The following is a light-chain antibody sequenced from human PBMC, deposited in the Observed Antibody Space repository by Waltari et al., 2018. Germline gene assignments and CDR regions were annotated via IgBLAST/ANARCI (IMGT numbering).Light chain of an antibody. J-gene: IGKJ1*01. CDR2: WAS. V-gene: IGKV4-1*01. CDR3: KQYYSSPRT. Sequence: DILMTQSSYYLSESLGDRATMDCKCSQSVLYNSNNKNYLAWYQQKPGQPPKLLIYWASTRKSGVPDRFRGGGSGTDFTHNIRSLQAEDVAVYYCKQYYSSPRTFGQGTKVEIK. CDR1: QSVLYNSNNKNY.